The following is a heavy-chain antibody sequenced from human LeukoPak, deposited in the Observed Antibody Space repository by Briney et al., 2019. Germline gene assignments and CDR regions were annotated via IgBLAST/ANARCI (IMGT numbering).Heavy chain of an antibody. D-gene: IGHD2-2*01. CDR3: ARDRDCSSTSCSLNWFVP. J-gene: IGHJ5*02. Sequence: ASVKVSCTASGYTFTGYYMHWVRQAPGQGLEWMGWINPNSGGTNYAQKFQGRVTMTRDMSTSTVYMELSSLRSEDTAVYYCARDRDCSSTSCSLNWFVPWGQGTLVTVSS. CDR1: GYTFTGYY. CDR2: INPNSGGT. V-gene: IGHV1-2*02.